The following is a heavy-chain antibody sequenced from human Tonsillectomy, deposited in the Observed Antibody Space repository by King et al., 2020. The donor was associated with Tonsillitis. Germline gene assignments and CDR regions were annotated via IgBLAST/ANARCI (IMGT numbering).Heavy chain of an antibody. CDR2: IYIAGTT. V-gene: IGHV3-53*02. J-gene: IGHJ4*02. Sequence: EVQLEETGGGLIQPGGSLRLSCVVSGFSVSYNYMSWVRQAPGKGLEWVSLIYIAGTTSYADSVKGRFTLSKDNSKNTLYLQMNTLRADDTAMYYCASHYCSGGSCYIDSWGQGALVTVSS. CDR1: GFSVSYNY. CDR3: ASHYCSGGSCYIDS. D-gene: IGHD2-15*01.